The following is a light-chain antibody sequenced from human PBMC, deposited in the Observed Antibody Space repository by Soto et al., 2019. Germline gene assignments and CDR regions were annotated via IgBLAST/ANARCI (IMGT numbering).Light chain of an antibody. V-gene: IGLV2-14*01. Sequence: QSVLTQPASVSGSPGHSITISCTGTSSDVGGYNYVSWYQQHPGKAPKLMIYDVSNRPSGVSNRFSGSKSGNTASLTISGLQAEDEADYYCSSYTSSRTHVFGTGTKVTVL. CDR1: SSDVGGYNY. CDR2: DVS. J-gene: IGLJ1*01. CDR3: SSYTSSRTHV.